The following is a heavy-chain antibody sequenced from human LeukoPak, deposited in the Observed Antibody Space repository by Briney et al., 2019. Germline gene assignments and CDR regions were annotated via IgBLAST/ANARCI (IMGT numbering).Heavy chain of an antibody. CDR3: ARDSETGPIAARPPDLNWFDP. J-gene: IGHJ5*02. CDR1: GYTFTSYA. Sequence: GASVKVSCKASGYTFTSYAMHWVRQAPGQRLEWMGWINAGNGNTKYSQKFKGRVTITRDTSASTAYMELSSLRSEDTAVYYCARDSETGPIAARPPDLNWFDPWGQGTLVTVSS. V-gene: IGHV1-3*01. D-gene: IGHD6-6*01. CDR2: INAGNGNT.